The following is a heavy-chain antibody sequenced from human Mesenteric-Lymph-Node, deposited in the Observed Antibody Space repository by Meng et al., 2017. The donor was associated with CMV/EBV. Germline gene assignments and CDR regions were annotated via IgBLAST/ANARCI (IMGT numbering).Heavy chain of an antibody. D-gene: IGHD3-10*01. V-gene: IGHV3-66*01. CDR1: GFNVRDKY. Sequence: EVVLVEFGGGVVQPGGSLRLFCAASGFNVRDKYMSWVRQAPGKGLEWVCIIYRGDNTYYIDSVKGRFTVSRDNSKNTMYLQMNSLRVEDTAVYYCTGDSVSNPNLDYWGQGTLVTVSS. CDR2: IYRGDNT. J-gene: IGHJ4*02. CDR3: TGDSVSNPNLDY.